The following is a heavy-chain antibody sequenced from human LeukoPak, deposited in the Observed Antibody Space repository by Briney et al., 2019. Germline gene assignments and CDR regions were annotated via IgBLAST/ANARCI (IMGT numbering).Heavy chain of an antibody. D-gene: IGHD2-21*02. CDR3: VREDTPATANY. CDR1: GFTFSSYA. CDR2: ISGGGDIT. V-gene: IGHV3-23*01. J-gene: IGHJ4*02. Sequence: PGGSLRLSCSASGFTFSSYAMHWVRQTPGKGLEWVSAISGGGDITYYADSVTVRFTISRDNSKDTLFLQMHSLRPGDTAVYYCVREDTPATANYWGQGTLVTISS.